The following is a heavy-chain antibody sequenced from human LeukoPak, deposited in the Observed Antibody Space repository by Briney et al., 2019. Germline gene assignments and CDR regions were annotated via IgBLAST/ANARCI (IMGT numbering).Heavy chain of an antibody. CDR2: ISYDGSNK. D-gene: IGHD6-19*01. CDR1: GFTFSSYA. Sequence: GGSLRLSCAASGFTFSSYAMHWVRQAPGKGLEWVAVISYDGSNKYYADSVKGRFTISRDNSKNTLYLQMNSLRAEDTAVYYCATSDLGQGYSSGWYSSLYYYYMDVWGKGTTVTVSS. CDR3: ATSDLGQGYSSGWYSSLYYYYMDV. J-gene: IGHJ6*03. V-gene: IGHV3-30*04.